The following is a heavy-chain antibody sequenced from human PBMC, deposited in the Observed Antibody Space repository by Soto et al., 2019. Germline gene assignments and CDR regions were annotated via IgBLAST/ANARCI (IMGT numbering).Heavy chain of an antibody. CDR3: AICRAASGSPLDY. CDR2: ITANGGST. Sequence: EVQLLESGGGLVQPGGSLRLSCAASGLTFSDYAMSWVRQAPGTGLEWVSSITANGGSTYYADSVKGRFTISRDNSKNTLYLQITTLRAEDTAIYFCAICRAASGSPLDYWGQGTLVTVSS. V-gene: IGHV3-23*01. CDR1: GLTFSDYA. D-gene: IGHD5-12*01. J-gene: IGHJ4*02.